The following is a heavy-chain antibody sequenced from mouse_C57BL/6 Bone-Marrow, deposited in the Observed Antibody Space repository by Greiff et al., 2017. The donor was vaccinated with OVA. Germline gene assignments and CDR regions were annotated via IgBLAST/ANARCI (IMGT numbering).Heavy chain of an antibody. CDR2: IYTGSGST. V-gene: IGHV1-55*01. D-gene: IGHD2-10*01. Sequence: QVQLQPPGAELVKPGASVKMSCKASGYTFTSYWITWVKQRPGQGLEWIGDIYTGSGSTNYNEKLKSKSTMTVDTSSSTAYMQLSSLTSEDSAVYYCARKGLLEHAMDYWGQGTSVTVSS. CDR3: ARKGLLEHAMDY. CDR1: GYTFTSYW. J-gene: IGHJ4*01.